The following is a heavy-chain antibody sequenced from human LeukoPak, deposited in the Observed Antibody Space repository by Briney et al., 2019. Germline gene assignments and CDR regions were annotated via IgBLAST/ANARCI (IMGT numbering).Heavy chain of an antibody. CDR2: IYYSGSI. CDR3: AGDYYGSGSYYPNWFDS. V-gene: IGHV4-30-4*01. J-gene: IGHJ5*01. Sequence: SQTLSLTCTVSGGSLSSGDYYWSSVRQPPGRGLEWVGYIYYSGSIYYNPSRKSRVTISVDTSKNQFSLKLSSVTAADTAVYYCAGDYYGSGSYYPNWFDSWGQGTLVTVSS. CDR1: GGSLSSGDYY. D-gene: IGHD3-10*01.